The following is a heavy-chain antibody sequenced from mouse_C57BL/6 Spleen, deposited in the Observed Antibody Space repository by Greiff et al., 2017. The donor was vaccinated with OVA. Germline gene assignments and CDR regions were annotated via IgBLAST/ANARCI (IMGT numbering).Heavy chain of an antibody. CDR2: ISSGGSYT. CDR3: ARSLYYDYDGGVYYFDY. D-gene: IGHD2-4*01. V-gene: IGHV5-6*01. CDR1: GFTFSSYG. J-gene: IGHJ2*01. Sequence: EVQVVESGGDLVKPGGSLKLSCAASGFTFSSYGMSWVRQTPDKRLEWVATISSGGSYTYYPDSVKGRFTISRDNAKNTLYLQMSSLKSEDTAMYYCARSLYYDYDGGVYYFDYWGQGTTLTVSS.